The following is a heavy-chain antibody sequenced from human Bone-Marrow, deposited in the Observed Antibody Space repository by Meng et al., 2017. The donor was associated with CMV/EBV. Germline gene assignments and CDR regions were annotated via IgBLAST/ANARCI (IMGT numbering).Heavy chain of an antibody. CDR2: IYGDDEE. CDR3: VRHSDSSWWVADY. D-gene: IGHD2-8*02. CDR1: GFSLTTSAVG. Sequence: SGPTLVKPTQTLTLTCTFSGFSLTTSAVGVGWIRQPPGKALEWLAVIYGDDEERYSSSLKSRLTITKETSRRLVALTMTNMDPVDTATYYCVRHSDSSWWVADYWGQGLLVTVS. V-gene: IGHV2-5*02. J-gene: IGHJ4*02.